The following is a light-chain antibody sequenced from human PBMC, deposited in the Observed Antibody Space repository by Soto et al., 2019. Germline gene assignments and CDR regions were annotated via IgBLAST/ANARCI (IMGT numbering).Light chain of an antibody. CDR3: QQYGSSPLT. CDR1: QSVTNSY. CDR2: DAA. Sequence: EIVLTQSPCTLSLSPGERVTLSCRASQSVTNSYVAWYQQKPGQAPRLLIYDAATRATGIPDRFSGSGSGTDFSLTISRLEPEDLAVYFCQQYGSSPLTFGGGTKVDIK. J-gene: IGKJ4*01. V-gene: IGKV3-20*01.